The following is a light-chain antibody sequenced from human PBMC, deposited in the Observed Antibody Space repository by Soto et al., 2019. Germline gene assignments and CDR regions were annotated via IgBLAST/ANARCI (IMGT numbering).Light chain of an antibody. CDR1: SSDVGGYNY. V-gene: IGLV2-14*01. Sequence: QSVLTQPASVSGSPGQSITISCTGTSSDVGGYNYVSWYQQHPGKAPKLMIYEVSNRPSGVANRFSGSKSGNTASLTISGLQAEDEADYYCSPYTSSSTRVFGTGTKVTV. CDR2: EVS. CDR3: SPYTSSSTRV. J-gene: IGLJ1*01.